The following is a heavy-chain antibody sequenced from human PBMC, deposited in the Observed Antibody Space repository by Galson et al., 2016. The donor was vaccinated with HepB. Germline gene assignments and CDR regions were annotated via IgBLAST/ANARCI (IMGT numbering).Heavy chain of an antibody. CDR3: ARFSGSGWGSFDY. CDR1: GYSFTNYW. J-gene: IGHJ4*02. V-gene: IGHV5-51*01. Sequence: QSGAEVKKPGESLKISCKGSGYSFTNYWIGWVRQMPGKGLEWMGMIRPDDSDTKYSPSFHAQVTMSADKSISTAYLQWSSLKASDTAMYYCARFSGSGWGSFDYWGQGTLVTVSS. CDR2: IRPDDSDT. D-gene: IGHD6-19*01.